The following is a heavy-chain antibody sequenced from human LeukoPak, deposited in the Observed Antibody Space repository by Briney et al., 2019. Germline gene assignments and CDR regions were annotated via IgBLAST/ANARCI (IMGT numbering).Heavy chain of an antibody. Sequence: GSLRLSCAASGFTVSSNYMSWVRQAPGKGLEWVSVIYSGGSAYYADSVKGRFTISRDNSKNTLYLQMNSLRAEDTAVYYCARATTPSLFDYWGQGTLVTVSS. D-gene: IGHD1-7*01. V-gene: IGHV3-66*01. J-gene: IGHJ4*02. CDR3: ARATTPSLFDY. CDR2: IYSGGSA. CDR1: GFTVSSNY.